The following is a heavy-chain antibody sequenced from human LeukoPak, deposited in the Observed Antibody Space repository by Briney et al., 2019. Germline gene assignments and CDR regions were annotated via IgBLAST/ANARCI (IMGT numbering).Heavy chain of an antibody. Sequence: PSETLSLTCTVSGGSISSYYWSWIRQPPGKGLEWIGYIYYSGSTNYNPSLKSRVTISVDTSKNQFSLKLSSVTAADTAVYYCARAGVSSGWYVDWLDPWGQGTLVTVSS. D-gene: IGHD6-19*01. CDR1: GGSISSYY. CDR2: IYYSGST. J-gene: IGHJ5*02. V-gene: IGHV4-59*01. CDR3: ARAGVSSGWYVDWLDP.